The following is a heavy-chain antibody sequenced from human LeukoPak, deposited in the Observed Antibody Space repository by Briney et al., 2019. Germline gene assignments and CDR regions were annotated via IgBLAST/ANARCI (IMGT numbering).Heavy chain of an antibody. D-gene: IGHD6-6*01. Sequence: GGSLRLSCAASGFTFRTYDMHWARQLPGKGLVWVSRISPTGSTTSYADSVKGRFTVSRDNAKNTLYLQVNNLRAEDTAVYYCARGPNSNWSGLDFWGQGTLLTVSS. CDR2: ISPTGSTT. V-gene: IGHV3-74*01. CDR3: ARGPNSNWSGLDF. CDR1: GFTFRTYD. J-gene: IGHJ4*02.